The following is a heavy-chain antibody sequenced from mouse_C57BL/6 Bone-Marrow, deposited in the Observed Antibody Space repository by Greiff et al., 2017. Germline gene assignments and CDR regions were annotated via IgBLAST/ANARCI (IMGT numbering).Heavy chain of an antibody. CDR1: GYTFTSYW. CDR2: IDPSDSYT. V-gene: IGHV1-69*01. CDR3: AREGLNSECFDY. Sequence: QVQLQQPGAELVMPGASVKLSCKASGYTFTSYWMHWVKQRPGQGLEWIGEIDPSDSYTNYNQKFKGKSTLTVDKSSSTAYMQLSSLTSEDSAVYYCAREGLNSECFDYWGQGTTLSVSP. D-gene: IGHD3-3*01. J-gene: IGHJ2*01.